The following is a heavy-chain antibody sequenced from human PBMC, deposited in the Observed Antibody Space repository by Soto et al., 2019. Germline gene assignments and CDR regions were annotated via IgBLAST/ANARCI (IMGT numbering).Heavy chain of an antibody. J-gene: IGHJ1*01. V-gene: IGHV3-23*01. D-gene: IGHD3-16*01. CDR2: ISRSGRST. CDR3: TNERGMGDTECFHH. Sequence: EVQLLESGGGLVQPGGSLRLSCAASGFTFNTYAMSWVRQAPGKGLEWISSISRSGRSTYYADSVKGRVTISRDNSENTLYLQMNRLRTEDTAVYDCTNERGMGDTECFHHWGQGVLVTVSS. CDR1: GFTFNTYA.